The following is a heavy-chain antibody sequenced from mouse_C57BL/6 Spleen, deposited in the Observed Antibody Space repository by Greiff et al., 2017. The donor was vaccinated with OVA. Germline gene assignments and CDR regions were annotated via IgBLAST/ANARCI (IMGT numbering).Heavy chain of an antibody. Sequence: EVKLEESGPGLVKPSQSLSLTCSVTGYSITSGYYWNWIRQFPGNKLEWMGYISYDGSNNYNPSLKNRISITRDTSKNQFFLKLNSVTTEDTATYYCAREGDSSGYGWFAYWGQGTLVTVSA. CDR1: GYSITSGYY. V-gene: IGHV3-6*01. D-gene: IGHD3-2*02. J-gene: IGHJ3*01. CDR2: ISYDGSN. CDR3: AREGDSSGYGWFAY.